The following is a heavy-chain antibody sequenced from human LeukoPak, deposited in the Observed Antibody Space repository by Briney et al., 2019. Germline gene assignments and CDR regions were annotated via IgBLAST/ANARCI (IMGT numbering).Heavy chain of an antibody. V-gene: IGHV3-48*03. CDR1: GFTFSSYE. CDR2: ISSSGSTI. Sequence: PGGSLRLSCAASGFTFSSYEMNWVRQAPGKGLEWVSYISSSGSTIYYADSVKGRFTISRDNSKNTLYLQMNSLRAEDTAVYYCARSPMYYDSSGPDYYYYYMDVWGKGTTVTISS. J-gene: IGHJ6*03. CDR3: ARSPMYYDSSGPDYYYYYMDV. D-gene: IGHD3-22*01.